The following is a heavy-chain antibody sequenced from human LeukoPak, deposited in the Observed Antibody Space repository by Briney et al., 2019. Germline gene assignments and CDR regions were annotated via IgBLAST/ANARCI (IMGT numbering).Heavy chain of an antibody. J-gene: IGHJ4*02. V-gene: IGHV3-30*02. D-gene: IGHD2-2*01. CDR3: AKGVVVAPDVTPFDY. Sequence: GGSLRLSCAASGFTFSNYGMFWVRQAPGKGLDWVSFIRFDGGHKYYADSVKGRFTISRDNSKNTVYLQMDSLRAEDTALYYCAKGVVVAPDVTPFDYWGQGTLVTVSS. CDR2: IRFDGGHK. CDR1: GFTFSNYG.